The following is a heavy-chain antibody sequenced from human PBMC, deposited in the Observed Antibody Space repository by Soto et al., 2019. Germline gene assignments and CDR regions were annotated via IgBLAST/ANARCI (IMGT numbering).Heavy chain of an antibody. D-gene: IGHD2-2*01. CDR2: ISYSGTT. Sequence: PSETLSLTCTVSGGSISSGNCYWSWIRQPPGKGLEWIGFISYSGTTHYSASLKSRVTISVDKSKNQFSLKLSSVTAEDTAVYYCAREPPYPSYCSSTSCYGDYFDYWGQGTLVTVPQ. J-gene: IGHJ4*02. V-gene: IGHV4-30-4*01. CDR1: GGSISSGNCY. CDR3: AREPPYPSYCSSTSCYGDYFDY.